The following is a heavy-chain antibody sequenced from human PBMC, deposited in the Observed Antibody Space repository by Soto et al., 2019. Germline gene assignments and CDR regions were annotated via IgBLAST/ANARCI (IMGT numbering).Heavy chain of an antibody. V-gene: IGHV1-2*02. CDR3: ARVLTSVTTGELDP. CDR1: GYMFVTYG. CDR2: INPNNGAT. J-gene: IGHJ5*02. Sequence: SVKVSCRASGYMFVTYGISWVRQAPGQGFEWVGWINPNNGATNIARKFQGRVTMTRDTSISTAYMEVSRLRSDDTAVFYCARVLTSVTTGELDPWGQGTLVTVS. D-gene: IGHD4-17*01.